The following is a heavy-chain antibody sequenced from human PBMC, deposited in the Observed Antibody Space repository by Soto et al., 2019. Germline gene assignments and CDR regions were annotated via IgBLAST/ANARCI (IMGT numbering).Heavy chain of an antibody. CDR3: ATGPAAGYCISTSCYPYYYYGMDV. J-gene: IGHJ6*02. V-gene: IGHV1-18*01. D-gene: IGHD2-2*01. CDR2: ISAYNGNT. CDR1: GYTFTSYG. Sequence: ASVKVSCKASGYTFTSYGISWVRQAPGQGLEWMGWISAYNGNTNYAQKLQGRVTMTTDTSTSTAYMELRSLRSDDTSVYYCATGPAAGYCISTSCYPYYYYGMDVWG.